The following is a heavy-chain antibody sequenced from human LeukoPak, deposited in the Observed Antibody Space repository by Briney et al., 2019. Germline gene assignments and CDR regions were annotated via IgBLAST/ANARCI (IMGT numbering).Heavy chain of an antibody. CDR2: IYYSGST. D-gene: IGHD5-24*01. CDR3: ATDRDGYNYYFDY. J-gene: IGHJ4*02. CDR1: GGSISSGDYY. Sequence: PSETLSLTCTVSGGSISSGDYYWSWIRQPPGKGLEWIGYIYYSGSTYYNPSLKSRVTISVDTSKNQFSLKLSSVTAADTAVYYCATDRDGYNYYFDYWGQGALVTVSS. V-gene: IGHV4-30-4*01.